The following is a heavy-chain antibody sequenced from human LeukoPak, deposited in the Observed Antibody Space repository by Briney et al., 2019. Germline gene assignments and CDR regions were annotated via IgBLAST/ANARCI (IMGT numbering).Heavy chain of an antibody. J-gene: IGHJ1*01. CDR3: ARDLSSSTGFQH. Sequence: GSLRLSCAASGFTFSNYGMHWVRQAPGKGLEWVAVISYDGSNNYYADSVKGRFTMSRDNSKNTLYLQMNSLRAEDTAVYYCARDLSSSTGFQHWGQGTLVTVSS. V-gene: IGHV3-30*03. D-gene: IGHD6-6*01. CDR1: GFTFSNYG. CDR2: ISYDGSNN.